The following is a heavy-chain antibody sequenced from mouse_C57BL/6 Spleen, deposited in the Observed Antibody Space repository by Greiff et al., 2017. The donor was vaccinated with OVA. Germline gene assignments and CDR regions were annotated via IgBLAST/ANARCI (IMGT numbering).Heavy chain of an antibody. CDR2: ISNLAYSI. CDR3: ARHVYDGYYGAMDY. Sequence: EVQLVESGGGLVQPGGSLKLSCAASGFTFSDYGMAWVRQAPRKGPEWVAFISNLAYSIYYADTVTGRFTISRENAKNTLYLEMSSLRSEDTAMYYCARHVYDGYYGAMDYWGQGTSVTVSS. J-gene: IGHJ4*01. D-gene: IGHD2-3*01. CDR1: GFTFSDYG. V-gene: IGHV5-15*01.